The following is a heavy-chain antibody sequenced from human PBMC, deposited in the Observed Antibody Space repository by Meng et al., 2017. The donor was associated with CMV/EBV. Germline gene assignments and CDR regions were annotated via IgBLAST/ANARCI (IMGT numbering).Heavy chain of an antibody. Sequence: GESLKISCAASGFTYSSYSMNWVRQAPGKGLEWVSSSSSSSSYIYYADSVKGRFTISRDNAKNSLYLQMNSLRAEATAVYYCARDQYSSSSHYYYGMDVWGQGTTVTVSS. CDR2: SSSSSSYI. V-gene: IGHV3-21*01. D-gene: IGHD6-6*01. CDR3: ARDQYSSSSHYYYGMDV. J-gene: IGHJ6*02. CDR1: GFTYSSYS.